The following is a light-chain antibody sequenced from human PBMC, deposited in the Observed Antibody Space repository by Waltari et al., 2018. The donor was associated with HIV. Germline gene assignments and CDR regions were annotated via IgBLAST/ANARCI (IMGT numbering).Light chain of an antibody. Sequence: QSVLTQPPSASGTPGQRVVISCSGGSSNIGNNFVYWYQQLPGSTPKLLIYRNDQRPSGVSDRFSGSKSGTSASLAISGLRSEDDADYYCATWDDSLNSFWVFGGGTKVTVL. J-gene: IGLJ3*02. CDR3: ATWDDSLNSFWV. V-gene: IGLV1-47*01. CDR2: RND. CDR1: SSNIGNNF.